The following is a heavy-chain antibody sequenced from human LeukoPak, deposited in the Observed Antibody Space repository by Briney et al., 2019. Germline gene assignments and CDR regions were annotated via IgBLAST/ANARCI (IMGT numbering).Heavy chain of an antibody. J-gene: IGHJ4*02. CDR1: RGTFSSYA. CDR2: IIPIFGTA. Sequence: ASVKVSCKASRGTFSSYAISWVRQAPGQGLEWMGGIIPIFGTANYAQEFQGRVTITADKSTSTAYMELSSLRSEDTAVYYCARGQLSSSWYDFDYWGQGTLVTVSS. V-gene: IGHV1-69*06. CDR3: ARGQLSSSWYDFDY. D-gene: IGHD6-13*01.